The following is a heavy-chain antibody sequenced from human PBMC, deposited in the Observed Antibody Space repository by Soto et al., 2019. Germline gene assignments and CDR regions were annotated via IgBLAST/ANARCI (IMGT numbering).Heavy chain of an antibody. CDR1: GFTFSSYD. V-gene: IGHV3-13*01. CDR2: IGTAGDT. CDR3: ASMGGTTGGFDY. Sequence: EVQLVESGGGLVQPGGSLRLSCAASGFTFSSYDMHWVRQATGKGLEWVSAIGTAGDTYYPGSVKGRFTISRENAKNSCYLEMNSLRDEDAAVYYGASMGGTTGGFDYWGQGTLVTVSS. J-gene: IGHJ4*02. D-gene: IGHD3-16*01.